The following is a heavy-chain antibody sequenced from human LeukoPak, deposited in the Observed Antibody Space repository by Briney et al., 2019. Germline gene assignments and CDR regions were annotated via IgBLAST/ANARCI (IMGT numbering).Heavy chain of an antibody. D-gene: IGHD5-12*01. Sequence: GGSLRLSCAASGFTFSSYAMSWVRQVPGKGLEWVGRIRTKIEGETRDYPAPVKGRFIISRDDSKTTLYLQMNSLKTEDTAVYYCARGNGYDWRSFDSWGQGTLVTVSS. J-gene: IGHJ4*02. CDR2: IRTKIEGETR. V-gene: IGHV3-15*01. CDR1: GFTFSSYA. CDR3: ARGNGYDWRSFDS.